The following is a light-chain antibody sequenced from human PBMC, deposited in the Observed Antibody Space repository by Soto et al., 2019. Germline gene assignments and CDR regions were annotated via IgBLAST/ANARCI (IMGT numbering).Light chain of an antibody. CDR3: QHYNNWPFT. V-gene: IGKV1-5*03. Sequence: IQITQCPSTLPAXVXVXXAXXXLASQSISTYLAWYQQKPGKAPKLLIYKASSLESGVPSRFSGSGSGAEFTLTISSLQPDDFAVYYCQHYNNWPFTFGQGTKVDIK. CDR2: KAS. J-gene: IGKJ2*01. CDR1: QSISTY.